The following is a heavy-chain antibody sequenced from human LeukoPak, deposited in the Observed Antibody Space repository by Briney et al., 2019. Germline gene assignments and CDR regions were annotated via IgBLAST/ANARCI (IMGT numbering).Heavy chain of an antibody. V-gene: IGHV4-59*01. CDR3: ARGRSGYYLDAFDI. J-gene: IGHJ3*02. Sequence: KSSETLSLTCAVYGGSFSGYYWSWIRQPPGKGLEWLGYIYYSGSTNYSPSLKSRVTISVDTSKNQFSLKLSSVTAADTAVYYCARGRSGYYLDAFDIWGQGTMVTVSS. CDR1: GGSFSGYY. CDR2: IYYSGST. D-gene: IGHD3-22*01.